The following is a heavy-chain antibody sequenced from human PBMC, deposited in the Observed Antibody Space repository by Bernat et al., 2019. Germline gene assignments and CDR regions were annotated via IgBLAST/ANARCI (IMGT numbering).Heavy chain of an antibody. CDR1: GFTFSSYA. Sequence: QVQLVESGGGVVQPGRSLRLSCAASGFTFSSYAMHWVRQAPGKGLEWVADISYDGSNKYYADSVKGRFTISRDNSKNTLYLQMNSLRAEDTAVYYCARTNEQLFDYGGETRYWGQGTLVTVSS. CDR2: ISYDGSNK. D-gene: IGHD4-23*01. J-gene: IGHJ4*02. CDR3: ARTNEQLFDYGGETRY. V-gene: IGHV3-30-3*01.